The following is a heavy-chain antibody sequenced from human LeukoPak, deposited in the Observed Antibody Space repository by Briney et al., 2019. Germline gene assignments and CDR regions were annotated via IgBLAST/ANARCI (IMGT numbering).Heavy chain of an antibody. V-gene: IGHV3-23*01. CDR1: GFTFSSYA. D-gene: IGHD6-19*01. J-gene: IGHJ1*01. CDR2: ISGSGGST. CDR3: ANPGIAVAGTWYFQH. Sequence: PGGSLRLSCAASGFTFSSYAMSWVRQASGKGLEWVSAISGSGGSTYYADSVKGRFTISRDNSKNTLYLQMNSLRAEDTAVYYCANPGIAVAGTWYFQHWGQGTLVTVSS.